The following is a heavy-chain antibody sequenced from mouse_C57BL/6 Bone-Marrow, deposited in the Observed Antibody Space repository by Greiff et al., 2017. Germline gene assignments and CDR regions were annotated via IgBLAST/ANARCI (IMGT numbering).Heavy chain of an antibody. CDR2: INPSSGYT. Sequence: QVQLQQSGAELAKPGASVKLSCKASGYTFTSYWMHWVKQRPGQGLEWIGYINPSSGYTKYNQKFKDKATLTADKSSSTAYMQLSSLTYEDSAVYYCANYYGSSYVYFDYWGQGTTLTVSS. CDR3: ANYYGSSYVYFDY. V-gene: IGHV1-7*01. CDR1: GYTFTSYW. J-gene: IGHJ2*01. D-gene: IGHD1-1*01.